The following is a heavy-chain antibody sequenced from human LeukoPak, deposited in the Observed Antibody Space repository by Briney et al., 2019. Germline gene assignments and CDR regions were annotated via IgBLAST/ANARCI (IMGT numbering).Heavy chain of an antibody. CDR1: GFIFSTYS. D-gene: IGHD3-10*01. J-gene: IGHJ4*02. CDR2: ISGSSDAI. V-gene: IGHV3-48*02. Sequence: GGSLRLSCAASGFIFSTYSMSWVRQAPGKGLEWVSYISGSSDAIYYADSVKGRFTISRDNAKNSLYLQMNSLRDEDTAVYYCARKENVYYYFDYWGQGTLVTVSS. CDR3: ARKENVYYYFDY.